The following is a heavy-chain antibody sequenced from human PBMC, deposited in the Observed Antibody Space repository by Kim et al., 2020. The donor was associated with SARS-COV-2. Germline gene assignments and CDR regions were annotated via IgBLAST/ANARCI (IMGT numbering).Heavy chain of an antibody. CDR2: ISASSDNI. J-gene: IGHJ5*01. Sequence: GSLRLSCAASGFTFGSYAMTWVRQAPGEGMECVSVISASSDNIFYGDSAKGRFTISRDNSKSTRYLEMNSLREEDTAEYFCARKPQGLNWFDSSGQGNL. CDR3: ARKPQGLNWFDS. V-gene: IGHV3-23*01. CDR1: GFTFGSYA.